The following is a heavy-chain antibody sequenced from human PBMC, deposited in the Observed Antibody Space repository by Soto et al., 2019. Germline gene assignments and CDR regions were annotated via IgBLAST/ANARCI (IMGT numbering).Heavy chain of an antibody. CDR1: GFTFSSYD. V-gene: IGHV3-30*18. D-gene: IGHD6-19*01. J-gene: IGHJ4*02. CDR2: ISYDGSSK. CDR3: AKDRSGSSGLDY. Sequence: QVQLVESGGGVVQPGRSLRLSCAASGFTFSSYDMHWVRQAPGKGLEWVAIISYDGSSKYYTDSVKGRFTISRENSKNTLYLQMNGMRAEDTAVYYCAKDRSGSSGLDYWGQGTLVTVSS.